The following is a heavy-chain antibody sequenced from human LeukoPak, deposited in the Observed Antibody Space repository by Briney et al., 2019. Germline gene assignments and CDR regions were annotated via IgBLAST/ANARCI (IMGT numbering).Heavy chain of an antibody. Sequence: PSETLSLICAVYGGSFSGYYWSWIRQPPGKGLEWIGEINHSGSTNYNPSLKSRVTISVDTSKNQFSLKLSSVTAADTAVYYCARGLMWAAAGFDYWGQGILVTVSS. D-gene: IGHD6-13*01. V-gene: IGHV4-34*01. J-gene: IGHJ4*02. CDR2: INHSGST. CDR3: ARGLMWAAAGFDY. CDR1: GGSFSGYY.